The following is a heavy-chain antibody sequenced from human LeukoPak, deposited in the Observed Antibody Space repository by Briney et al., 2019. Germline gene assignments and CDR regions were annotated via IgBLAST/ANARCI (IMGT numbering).Heavy chain of an antibody. V-gene: IGHV3-74*01. D-gene: IGHD5-12*01. CDR1: GFTFSSSW. CDR3: ARAYSRNRFDP. Sequence: GVSLRLSCSASGFTFSSSWMHWVRQAPGKGLVWVSRISDDGSTTTYADSVKGRFTVSRDNAKNTLHLQMNSLRAEDTAVYYCARAYSRNRFDPWGQGTLVTVSS. J-gene: IGHJ5*02. CDR2: ISDDGSTT.